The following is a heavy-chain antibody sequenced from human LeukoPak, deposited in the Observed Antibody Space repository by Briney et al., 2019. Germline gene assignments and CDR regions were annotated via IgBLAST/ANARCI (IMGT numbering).Heavy chain of an antibody. CDR2: ISGSGGST. Sequence: PGGSLRLSCAASGFTFDDYGMSWVRQAPGKGLEWVSAISGSGGSTYYADSVKGRFTISRDNSKNTLYLQMNSLRAEDTAVYYCAKDDYDSSGYYLPSGYWGQGTLVTVSS. CDR1: GFTFDDYG. D-gene: IGHD3-22*01. J-gene: IGHJ4*02. V-gene: IGHV3-23*01. CDR3: AKDDYDSSGYYLPSGY.